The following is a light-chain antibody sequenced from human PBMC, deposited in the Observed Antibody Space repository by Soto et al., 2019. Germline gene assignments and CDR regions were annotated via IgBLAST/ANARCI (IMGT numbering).Light chain of an antibody. CDR2: KAS. J-gene: IGKJ4*01. V-gene: IGKV1-5*03. CDR3: QHYNSYPIAT. Sequence: EIPMTQSPSTLSGSVGERVTISCRASQTISSRLAWYQQKPGKAPKLLIYKASTIKTGVPSRFSGSRSGTEFTLTISSLQPDDFAAYYCQHYNSYPIATFGRGTKVDIK. CDR1: QTISSR.